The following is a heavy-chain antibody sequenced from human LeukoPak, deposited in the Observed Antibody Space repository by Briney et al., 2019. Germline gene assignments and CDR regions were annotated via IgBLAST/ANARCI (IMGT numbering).Heavy chain of an antibody. CDR3: ARLFYARVRGSYYYSYYMDV. D-gene: IGHD3-10*01. Sequence: PSETLSLTCAVYGGSFSGYYWSWIRQPPGKGLEWIGEINHGGSTNYNPSLKSRVTISVDTSKNQFSLRLSSVTAADTAVYYCARLFYARVRGSYYYSYYMDVWGKGTTVTISS. CDR1: GGSFSGYY. J-gene: IGHJ6*03. V-gene: IGHV4-34*01. CDR2: INHGGST.